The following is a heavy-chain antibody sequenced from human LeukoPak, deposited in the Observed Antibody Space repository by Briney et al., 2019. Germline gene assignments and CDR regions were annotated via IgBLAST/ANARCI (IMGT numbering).Heavy chain of an antibody. J-gene: IGHJ4*02. CDR2: ISPSGDSK. Sequence: GGSLRLSCATSTFTFSSYTMNWVRQAPGKGLEWVSSISPSGDSKYHADSVNGRFTISRDNTANYLYMQMNSLRAEDTGVYYCVRDFLGESGAGGYWGQGTLVTVSS. V-gene: IGHV3-21*01. CDR1: TFTFSSYT. CDR3: VRDFLGESGAGGY. D-gene: IGHD3-10*01.